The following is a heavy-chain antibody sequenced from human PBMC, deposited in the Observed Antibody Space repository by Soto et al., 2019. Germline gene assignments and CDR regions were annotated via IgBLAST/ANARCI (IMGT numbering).Heavy chain of an antibody. CDR2: IKQDGSEK. D-gene: IGHD6-19*01. CDR3: ARDGSSGWSDAFDI. CDR1: GFTFSSYW. Sequence: EVQLVESGGGLVQPGGSLRLSCAASGFTFSSYWMSWVRQAPGKGLEWVANIKQDGSEKYYVDSVKGRFTISRDDAKNSLYLQMNSLRAEDTAVYYCARDGSSGWSDAFDIWGQGTMVTVSS. V-gene: IGHV3-7*03. J-gene: IGHJ3*02.